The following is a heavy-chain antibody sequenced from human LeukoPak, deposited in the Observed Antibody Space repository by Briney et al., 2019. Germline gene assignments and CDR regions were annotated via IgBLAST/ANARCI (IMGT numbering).Heavy chain of an antibody. J-gene: IGHJ5*02. CDR3: AKLPTGYPNWFDP. CDR1: GFTFSNSV. V-gene: IGHV3-23*01. CDR2: IGGSGDNT. D-gene: IGHD3-9*01. Sequence: GGSLRLSCAASGFTFSNSVMGWVRQAPGKGLEWVSAIGGSGDNTYYTDSVTGRFTISRDNSKNTLYLQMNSLRAEDTALYYCAKLPTGYPNWFDPWGQGTLVTVSS.